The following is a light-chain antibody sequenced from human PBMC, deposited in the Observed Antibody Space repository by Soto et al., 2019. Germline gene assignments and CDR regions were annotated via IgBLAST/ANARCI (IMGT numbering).Light chain of an antibody. Sequence: QSALTPPASVSGSPGQSITISCTGTSSDVGGYNYVSWYQQHQGKAPKRMIYDVSNRPSGVSNRFSGSKSGNTASLTISGLQAEDEADYYCSSYTSSSTHVVFGGGTKLTVL. V-gene: IGLV2-14*01. J-gene: IGLJ2*01. CDR3: SSYTSSSTHVV. CDR2: DVS. CDR1: SSDVGGYNY.